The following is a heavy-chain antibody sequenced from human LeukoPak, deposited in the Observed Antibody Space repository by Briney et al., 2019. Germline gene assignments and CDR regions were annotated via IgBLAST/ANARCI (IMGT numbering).Heavy chain of an antibody. CDR3: ARDRSRTFDY. J-gene: IGHJ4*02. CDR2: LHNSGTT. D-gene: IGHD1-7*01. Sequence: SETLSLTCTVSGGSITIDYWSWIRQPAGKGLEWIGRLHNSGTTKYNSSLESRVTMSLDTLKNQFSLKVTSVTAADTAVYYCARDRSRTFDYWGQGILVTVSP. CDR1: GGSITIDY. V-gene: IGHV4-4*07.